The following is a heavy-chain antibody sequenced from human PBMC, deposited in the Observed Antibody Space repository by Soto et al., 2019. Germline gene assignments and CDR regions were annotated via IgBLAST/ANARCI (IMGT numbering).Heavy chain of an antibody. V-gene: IGHV4-31*03. CDR2: IFPSGNT. CDR1: GDSVSSGGYY. CDR3: ARDLKSIHFDF. Sequence: PSETLSLTCTVSGDSVSSGGYYWSWIRQHPGKGLEWIGYIFPSGNTVYNPSLKSRVTISVDTSKNQFSLKVTSVTAADAAVYYCARDLKSIHFDFWGQGTQVTVSS. J-gene: IGHJ4*02.